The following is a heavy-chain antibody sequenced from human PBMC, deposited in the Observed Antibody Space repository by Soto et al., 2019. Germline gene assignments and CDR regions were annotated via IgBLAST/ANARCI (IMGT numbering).Heavy chain of an antibody. CDR2: LYYSDNT. J-gene: IGHJ3*02. CDR1: GGSISPFY. Sequence: TASETLFLTCTVSGGSISPFYWSWVRQPPGKGLEWIGYLYYSDNTNYNPSLKSRVTISVDASKNQFSLKLSSVTAADTAVYYCARGTYYDFWSGPVLNYFDIWGQGTMVTVSS. CDR3: ARGTYYDFWSGPVLNYFDI. D-gene: IGHD3-3*01. V-gene: IGHV4-59*01.